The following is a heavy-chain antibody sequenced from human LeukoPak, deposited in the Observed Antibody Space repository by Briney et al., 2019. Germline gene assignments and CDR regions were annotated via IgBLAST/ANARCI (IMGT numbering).Heavy chain of an antibody. V-gene: IGHV3-13*01. J-gene: IGHJ6*03. D-gene: IGHD1-1*01. Sequence: GGSLRLSCAASGFTFSSFDMPWVRQPTGQGLEWVSTIGTASDTYYPGSVEGRFTLSRDNAKNSLHLQMNSLTAGDTAVYYCARGPPRGKYYYMDVWGKGTTVTVSS. CDR2: IGTASDT. CDR1: GFTFSSFD. CDR3: ARGPPRGKYYYMDV.